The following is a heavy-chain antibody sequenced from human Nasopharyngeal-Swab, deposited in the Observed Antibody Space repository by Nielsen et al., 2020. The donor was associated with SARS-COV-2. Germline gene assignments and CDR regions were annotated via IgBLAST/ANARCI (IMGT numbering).Heavy chain of an antibody. CDR2: IWYDGGNK. J-gene: IGHJ4*02. CDR3: ARDLAVADSGSDY. Sequence: VRQAPGKGLEWVAVIWYDGGNKYYADSVKGRFTISRDNSKNTLYLQMNSLRAEDTAVYYCARDLAVADSGSDYWGQGTLVTVSS. V-gene: IGHV3-33*01. D-gene: IGHD6-19*01.